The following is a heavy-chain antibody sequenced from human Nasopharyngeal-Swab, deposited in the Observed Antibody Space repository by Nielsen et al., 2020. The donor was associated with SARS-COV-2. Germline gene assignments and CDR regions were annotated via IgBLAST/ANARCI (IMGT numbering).Heavy chain of an antibody. Sequence: GGFLRLSCAASGFTFSSYGMHWVRQAPGKGLEWVAVISYDGSNKYYADSVKGRFTISRDNSKNTLYLQMNSLRAEDTAVYYCAKVGRSGGIAAAGTSRPYYYYMDVWGKGTTVTVSS. CDR3: AKVGRSGGIAAAGTSRPYYYYMDV. J-gene: IGHJ6*03. CDR1: GFTFSSYG. V-gene: IGHV3-30*18. D-gene: IGHD6-13*01. CDR2: ISYDGSNK.